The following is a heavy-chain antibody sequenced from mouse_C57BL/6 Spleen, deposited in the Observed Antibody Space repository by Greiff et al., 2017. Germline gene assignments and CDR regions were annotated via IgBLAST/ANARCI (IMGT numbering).Heavy chain of an antibody. CDR2: INPSSGYT. Sequence: QVQLQQSGAELARPGASVKMSCKASGYTFTSYTMHWVKQRPGQGLEWIGYINPSSGYTKYNQKFKDKATLTADKSSSTAYMQLSSLTSEDSAVYYCARKDDGRGYFDVWGTGTTVTVSS. CDR1: GYTFTSYT. J-gene: IGHJ1*03. CDR3: ARKDDGRGYFDV. D-gene: IGHD1-1*01. V-gene: IGHV1-4*01.